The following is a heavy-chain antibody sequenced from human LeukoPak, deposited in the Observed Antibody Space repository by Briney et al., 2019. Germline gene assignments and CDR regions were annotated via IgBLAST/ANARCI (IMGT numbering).Heavy chain of an antibody. J-gene: IGHJ4*02. Sequence: GGSLRLSCAASGFTFSDAWMNWVRQAPGKGLEWVGRIKRKTDAGTTDYAAPVKGRFTISRDDSKNTLYLQMNSLKTEDTAVYYCTTGNWEPYWGQGTLVTVSS. CDR3: TTGNWEPY. D-gene: IGHD7-27*01. CDR2: IKRKTDAGTT. V-gene: IGHV3-15*07. CDR1: GFTFSDAW.